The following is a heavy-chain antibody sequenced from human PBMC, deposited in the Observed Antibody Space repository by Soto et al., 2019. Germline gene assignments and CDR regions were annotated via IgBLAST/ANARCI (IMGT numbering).Heavy chain of an antibody. CDR1: GFTFSSYG. Sequence: QVQLVESGGGVVQPGRSLRLSCAASGFTFSSYGMHWVRQAPGKGLEWVAVISYDGSNKYYADSVKGRFTISRDNSKNTLYLQMNSLGANDTAVYYSAKDRSLEECSSTSCYTSGYGMDVWGQGTTVTVSS. D-gene: IGHD2-2*02. CDR3: AKDRSLEECSSTSCYTSGYGMDV. V-gene: IGHV3-30*18. J-gene: IGHJ6*02. CDR2: ISYDGSNK.